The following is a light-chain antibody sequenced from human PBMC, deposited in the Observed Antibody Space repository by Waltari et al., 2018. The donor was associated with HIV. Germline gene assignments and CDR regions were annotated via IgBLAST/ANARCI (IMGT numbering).Light chain of an antibody. V-gene: IGLV2-14*03. CDR1: TNEVGRYEY. CDR2: NVT. CDR3: NSYTSTDRWV. Sequence: QSALTQPASVSGSPGQSITISCTGTTNEVGRYEYVSWYQQHPGQAPNLLIYNVTYRPSWVSTRFSGSKSGNTASLTVSGLQAEDEADYYCNSYTSTDRWVFGGGTKLTVL. J-gene: IGLJ3*02.